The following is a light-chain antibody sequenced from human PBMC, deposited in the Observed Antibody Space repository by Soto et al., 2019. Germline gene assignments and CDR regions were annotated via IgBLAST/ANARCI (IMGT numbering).Light chain of an antibody. V-gene: IGKV3-20*01. J-gene: IGKJ5*01. CDR3: QQHGSSPIT. CDR1: QSVSSSN. Sequence: EIVLTQSPGTLSLSPGERATLSCRASQSVSSSNLAWYQQKPGQAPRLLIYGPSSRASGIADRFSGSGSGTDFTLTIIRLEPEDFAVYYCQQHGSSPITFGQGTRLEIK. CDR2: GPS.